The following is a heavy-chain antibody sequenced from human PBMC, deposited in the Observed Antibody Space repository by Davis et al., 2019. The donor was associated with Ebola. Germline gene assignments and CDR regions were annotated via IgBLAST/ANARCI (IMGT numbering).Heavy chain of an antibody. J-gene: IGHJ6*02. Sequence: PSETLSLTCAVYGGSFSGYYWSWIRQPPGKGLEWIGEINHSGSTNYNPSLKSRVTISVDTSKNQFSLKLSSVTAADTAVYYCARGGGFWSGYYPRDYYYGMDVWGQGTTVTVSS. D-gene: IGHD3-3*01. CDR3: ARGGGFWSGYYPRDYYYGMDV. CDR1: GGSFSGYY. CDR2: INHSGST. V-gene: IGHV4-34*01.